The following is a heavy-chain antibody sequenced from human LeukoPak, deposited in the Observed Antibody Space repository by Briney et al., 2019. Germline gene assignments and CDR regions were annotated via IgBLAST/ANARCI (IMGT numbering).Heavy chain of an antibody. D-gene: IGHD3-22*01. CDR2: IYTSGST. V-gene: IGHV4-61*02. Sequence: SQTLSLTCTVSGGSISSGSYYWSWIRQPAGKGLQWIGRIYTSGSTNYNSSLKSRVTISVDTSKNQFSLKLSSVTAADTAVYYCARTFYYDSSGYYSLFYWGQGTLVTVSS. CDR3: ARTFYYDSSGYYSLFY. J-gene: IGHJ4*02. CDR1: GGSISSGSYY.